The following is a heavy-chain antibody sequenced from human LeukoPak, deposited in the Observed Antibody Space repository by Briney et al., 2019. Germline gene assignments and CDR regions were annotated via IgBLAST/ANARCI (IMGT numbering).Heavy chain of an antibody. CDR1: GYSISSGYY. J-gene: IGHJ5*02. CDR2: IYHSGST. Sequence: SETLSLTCTVSGYSISSGYYWGWIRQPPGKGLEWIGSIYHSGSTYYNPSLKSRVTISVDTSKNQFSLKLSSVTAADTAVYYCARGNRLVTMIVVVPDWFDPWGQGTLVTVSS. D-gene: IGHD3-22*01. V-gene: IGHV4-38-2*02. CDR3: ARGNRLVTMIVVVPDWFDP.